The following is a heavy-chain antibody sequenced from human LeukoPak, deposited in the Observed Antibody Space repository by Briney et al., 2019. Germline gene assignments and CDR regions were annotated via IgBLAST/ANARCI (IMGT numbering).Heavy chain of an antibody. CDR2: IYYSGST. CDR1: RGSVTSYY. D-gene: IGHD2-8*01. CDR3: ARQRGMVHYFDY. V-gene: IGHV4-59*02. J-gene: IGHJ4*02. Sequence: PSETLSLTCTLSRGSVTSYYWSWVRQSPGKGLEWVGYIYYSGSTKYNPSLESRVTISIDASKNQFSLQLTSMTAADTAVYYCARQRGMVHYFDYWGQGTLVTVSS.